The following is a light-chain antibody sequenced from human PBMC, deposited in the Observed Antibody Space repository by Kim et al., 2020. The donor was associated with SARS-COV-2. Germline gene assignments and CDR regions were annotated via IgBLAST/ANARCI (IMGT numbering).Light chain of an antibody. CDR3: QQYGRSPPT. CDR1: QSVSSSY. V-gene: IGKV3-20*01. Sequence: EVLLTQSPGTLSLSPGERAILSCRASQSVSSSYLAWYQHKPGQSPRLLIHGASSRATGVPDRFRGGGSGTDFTLTITSLEPEDFAVYYCQQYGRSPPTFGQGTRLEIK. CDR2: GAS. J-gene: IGKJ5*01.